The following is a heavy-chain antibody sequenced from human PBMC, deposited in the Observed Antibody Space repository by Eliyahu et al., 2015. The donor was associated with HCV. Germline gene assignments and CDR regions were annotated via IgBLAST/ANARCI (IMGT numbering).Heavy chain of an antibody. V-gene: IGHV3-23*01. Sequence: EVQLLESGGGLVQPGGSLRLSCAASGFTFSSYAXSWVRQAPGKGLGWVSAISGSGGSTYYADSVKGRFTISRDNSKNTLYLQMNSLRAEDTAVYYCAKDSATRLPYCSSTSCYVQDNWFDPWGQGTLVTVSS. D-gene: IGHD2-2*01. CDR3: AKDSATRLPYCSSTSCYVQDNWFDP. CDR2: ISGSGGST. J-gene: IGHJ5*02. CDR1: GFTFSSYA.